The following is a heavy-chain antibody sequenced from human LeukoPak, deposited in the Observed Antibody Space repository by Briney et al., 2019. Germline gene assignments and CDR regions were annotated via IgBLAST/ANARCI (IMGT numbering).Heavy chain of an antibody. CDR2: IYTSGST. J-gene: IGHJ4*02. V-gene: IGHV4-4*07. CDR1: GGSISSYY. CDR3: AREIPLVGATDY. Sequence: SETLSPTCTVSGGSISSYYWSWIRQPAGKGLEWIGCIYTSGSTNYNPSLKSRVTMSVDTSKNQFSLKLSSVTAADTAVYYCAREIPLVGATDYWGQGTLVTVSS. D-gene: IGHD1-26*01.